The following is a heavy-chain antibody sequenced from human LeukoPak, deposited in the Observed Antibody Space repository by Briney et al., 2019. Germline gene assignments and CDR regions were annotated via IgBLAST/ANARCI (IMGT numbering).Heavy chain of an antibody. J-gene: IGHJ1*01. D-gene: IGHD2-2*02. Sequence: GGSLRLSCAASGLTVGSNYMAWVRQAPGKGLEWVAVISYDGSNKYYADSVKGRFTISRDNSKNTLYLQMNSLRAEDTAVYYCARDQTCSSTSCYTFPGYFQHWGQGTLVTVSS. CDR2: ISYDGSNK. CDR3: ARDQTCSSTSCYTFPGYFQH. V-gene: IGHV3-30*03. CDR1: GLTVGSNY.